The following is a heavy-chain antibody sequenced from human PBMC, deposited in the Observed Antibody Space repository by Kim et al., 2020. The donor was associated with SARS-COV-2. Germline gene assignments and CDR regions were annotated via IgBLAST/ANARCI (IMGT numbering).Heavy chain of an antibody. Sequence: TKYAERFQGRVTMTRDTSISTVYMELSRLKSEDTAEDYCARGANTLSAFDLWGQGTMVTVSS. CDR2: T. J-gene: IGHJ3*01. CDR3: ARGANTLSAFDL. V-gene: IGHV1-2*02.